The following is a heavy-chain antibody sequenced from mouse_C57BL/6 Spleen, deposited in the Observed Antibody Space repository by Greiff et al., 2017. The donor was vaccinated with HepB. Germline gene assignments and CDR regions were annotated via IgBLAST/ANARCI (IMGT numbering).Heavy chain of an antibody. D-gene: IGHD2-4*01. CDR2: ISDGGSYT. Sequence: EVKVVESGGGLVKPGGSLKLSCAASGFTFSSYAMSWVRQTPEKRLEWVATISDGGSYTYYPDNVKGRFTISRDNAKNNLYLQMSHLKSEDTAMYYCAREDNYYDGAMDYWGQGTSVTVSS. J-gene: IGHJ4*01. V-gene: IGHV5-4*01. CDR1: GFTFSSYA. CDR3: AREDNYYDGAMDY.